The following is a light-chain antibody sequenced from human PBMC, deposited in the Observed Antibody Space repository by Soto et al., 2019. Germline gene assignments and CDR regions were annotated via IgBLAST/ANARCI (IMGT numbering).Light chain of an antibody. CDR1: SSSIGAGYD. CDR2: VNS. CDR3: QSYDSSLSAYV. Sequence: QSVLTQPPSVSGAPGQGVTISCTGGSSSIGAGYDVHWYQQLPGTAPKLLIYVNSNRPSGVPDRFSGSKSGTSASLAITGLQAEDEADYYCQSYDSSLSAYVFGTGTKVTVL. J-gene: IGLJ1*01. V-gene: IGLV1-40*01.